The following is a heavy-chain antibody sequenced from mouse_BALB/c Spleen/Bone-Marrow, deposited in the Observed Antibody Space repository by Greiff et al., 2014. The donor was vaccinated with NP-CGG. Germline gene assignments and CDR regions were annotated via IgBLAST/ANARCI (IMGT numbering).Heavy chain of an antibody. CDR2: IYPGNVST. D-gene: IGHD4-1*01. J-gene: IGHJ3*01. V-gene: IGHV1S56*01. CDR3: ARALTGTWFAY. CDR1: GYTFTRYY. Sequence: QVQLKESGPELVKPGASVKISCKASGYTFTRYYIHWVKQRPGQGLEWIGWIYPGNVSTKYNEKFKDKATLTADKSSSTAYMQLSSLTSEDSAVYFCARALTGTWFAYWGQGTLVTVS.